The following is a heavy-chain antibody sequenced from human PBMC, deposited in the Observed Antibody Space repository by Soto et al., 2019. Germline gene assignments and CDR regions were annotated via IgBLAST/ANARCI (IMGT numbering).Heavy chain of an antibody. V-gene: IGHV4-30-2*01. CDR1: GGSISSGGYS. J-gene: IGHJ6*02. CDR3: PRDHSINGMDV. Sequence: PSETLSLTCAVSGGSISSGGYSWSWIRQPPGKGLEWIGYIYHSGSTYYNPSLKSRVTISVDRSKNQFSLKLSSVTAADTAVYYCPRDHSINGMDVWGQGTKVTVSS. CDR2: IYHSGST. D-gene: IGHD2-21*01.